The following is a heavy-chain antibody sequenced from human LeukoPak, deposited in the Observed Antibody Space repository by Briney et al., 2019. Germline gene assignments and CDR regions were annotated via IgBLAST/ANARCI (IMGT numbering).Heavy chain of an antibody. CDR2: INPKSGGT. J-gene: IGHJ4*02. D-gene: IGHD3-10*01. CDR1: GYTFIGYY. CDR3: ARTQSGSYNY. Sequence: ASVKVSCKASGYTFIGYYIHWVRQAPAQGLEWMGYINPKSGGTDYAQKCQGRATMTRDTSITTAYMELSRLRSDDTAVYYCARTQSGSYNYWGQGTLVTVSS. V-gene: IGHV1-2*02.